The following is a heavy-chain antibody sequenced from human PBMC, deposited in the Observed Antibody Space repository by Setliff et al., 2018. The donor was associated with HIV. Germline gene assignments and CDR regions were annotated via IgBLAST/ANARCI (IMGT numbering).Heavy chain of an antibody. J-gene: IGHJ3*02. V-gene: IGHV4-59*08. Sequence: SETLSLTCSVSGGSVNSYHWSWIRQPPGKGLEWIGYIYKSGTTNYSPSLKSRVTISAGPSKNQFSLKLTSVTAADTAMYYCARRESYYDILTGPAFDAFDIWGQGTMVTVSS. CDR2: IYKSGTT. CDR1: GGSVNSYH. CDR3: ARRESYYDILTGPAFDAFDI. D-gene: IGHD3-9*01.